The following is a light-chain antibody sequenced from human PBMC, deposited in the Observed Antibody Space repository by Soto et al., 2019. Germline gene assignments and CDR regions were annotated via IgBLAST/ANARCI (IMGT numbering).Light chain of an antibody. CDR1: QSVSSSY. Sequence: EIVLTQSPGTLSLSPGERATLSCRASQSVSSSYLAWYQQKPGQAPRLLIYGASSRSTGIPDRFSGSGSGTDFNLTISRLETEDFAVYYCQQYGSSSLTFGGGTKVEIK. J-gene: IGKJ4*01. V-gene: IGKV3-20*01. CDR3: QQYGSSSLT. CDR2: GAS.